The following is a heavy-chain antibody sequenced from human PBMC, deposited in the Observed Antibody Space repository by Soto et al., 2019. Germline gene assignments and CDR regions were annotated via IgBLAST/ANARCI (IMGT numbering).Heavy chain of an antibody. Sequence: GGSLRLSCAASGFTFSNAWMSWVRQAPGKGLEWVGRIKSKTDGGTTDYAAPVKGRFTISRDDSKNTLYLQMNSLKTEDTAVYYCTTDPSMVRGVSLVDYWGQGTLVTVSS. CDR1: GFTFSNAW. J-gene: IGHJ4*02. CDR2: IKSKTDGGTT. CDR3: TTDPSMVRGVSLVDY. D-gene: IGHD3-10*01. V-gene: IGHV3-15*01.